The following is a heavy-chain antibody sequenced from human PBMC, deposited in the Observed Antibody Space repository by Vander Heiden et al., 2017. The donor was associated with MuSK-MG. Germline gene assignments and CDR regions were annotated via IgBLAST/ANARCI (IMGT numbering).Heavy chain of an antibody. CDR2: IYYSGST. V-gene: IGHV4-59*08. D-gene: IGHD1-26*01. CDR1: GGSISSYY. CDR3: ARHVRWLLGLHYYYGMDV. J-gene: IGHJ6*02. Sequence: QVQLQESGPGLVKPSETLSLTCTVSGGSISSYYWSWIRQPPGKGLEWIGYIYYSGSTNYNPSLKSRVTISVDTSKNQFSLKLSSVTAADTAVYYCARHVRWLLGLHYYYGMDVWGQGTTVTVSS.